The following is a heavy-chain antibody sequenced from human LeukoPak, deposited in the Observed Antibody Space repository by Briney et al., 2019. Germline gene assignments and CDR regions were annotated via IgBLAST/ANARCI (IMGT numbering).Heavy chain of an antibody. Sequence: GESLKISCKGSGYSFTSYWIGWVRQIPGKGLEWMGIIYPGDSDTRYSPPFQGQVTISADKSISTAYLQWSSLKASDTAMYYCARHTDFSRYYGSGSPYVNAFDIWGQGTMVTVSS. CDR2: IYPGDSDT. D-gene: IGHD3-10*01. CDR1: GYSFTSYW. CDR3: ARHTDFSRYYGSGSPYVNAFDI. V-gene: IGHV5-51*01. J-gene: IGHJ3*02.